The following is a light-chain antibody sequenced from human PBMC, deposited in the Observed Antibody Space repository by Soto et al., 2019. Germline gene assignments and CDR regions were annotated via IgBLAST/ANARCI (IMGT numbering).Light chain of an antibody. CDR3: QKYKSAPHT. J-gene: IGKJ2*01. Sequence: DIQMTQSPSSLSASVGDRVTITCRASQGISNYLAWYQQKPGKVPKLLIYAASTLQSGVPSQFSGSGSGTDLTLTISSLQPEADTIYYCQKYKSAPHTFGQGTKLEIK. V-gene: IGKV1-27*01. CDR1: QGISNY. CDR2: AAS.